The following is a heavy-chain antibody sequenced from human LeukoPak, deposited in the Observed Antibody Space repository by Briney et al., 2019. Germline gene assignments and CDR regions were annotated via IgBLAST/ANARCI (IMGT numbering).Heavy chain of an antibody. CDR3: ASGQVTIFGVVIRQGY. Sequence: LETLSLTCAVYGGSFSGYFWSWIRQPPGKGLEWIGEINHSGSTNYNPSLKSRVTISVDTSKNQFSLKLSSVTAADTAVYYCASGQVTIFGVVIRQGYWGQGTLVTVSS. CDR1: GGSFSGYF. J-gene: IGHJ4*02. D-gene: IGHD3-3*01. V-gene: IGHV4-34*01. CDR2: INHSGST.